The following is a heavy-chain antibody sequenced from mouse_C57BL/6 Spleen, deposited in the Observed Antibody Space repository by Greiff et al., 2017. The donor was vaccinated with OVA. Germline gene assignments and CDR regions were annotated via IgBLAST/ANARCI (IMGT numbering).Heavy chain of an antibody. Sequence: EVHLVESGPGLVKPSQSLSLTCSVTGYSITSNYYWNWIRQFPGNKLEWMGYISYDGSNNYNPSLKNRIPITRDTSKNQFFLKLNSVTTEDTATYYCARSAVVADYWGQGTTLTVSS. CDR2: ISYDGSN. CDR3: ARSAVVADY. D-gene: IGHD1-1*02. V-gene: IGHV3-6*01. CDR1: GYSITSNYY. J-gene: IGHJ2*01.